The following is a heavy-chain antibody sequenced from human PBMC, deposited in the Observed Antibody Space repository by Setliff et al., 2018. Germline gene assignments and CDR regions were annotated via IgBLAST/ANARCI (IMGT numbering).Heavy chain of an antibody. Sequence: PSETQSLTCTVSGGSISSGGYYWSWIRQHPGKGLEWIGYIYYSGSTYYNPSLKSRVTISVDTSKNQFSLKLSSVTAADTAVYYCAREKGDPNYNFWSGYYLYYYYGMDVWGQGTTVTVSS. V-gene: IGHV4-31*03. J-gene: IGHJ6*02. CDR1: GGSISSGGYY. D-gene: IGHD3-3*01. CDR2: IYYSGST. CDR3: AREKGDPNYNFWSGYYLYYYYGMDV.